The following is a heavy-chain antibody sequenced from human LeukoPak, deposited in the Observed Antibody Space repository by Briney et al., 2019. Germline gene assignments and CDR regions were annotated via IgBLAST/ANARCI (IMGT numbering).Heavy chain of an antibody. V-gene: IGHV3-23*01. CDR1: GFTFTSYA. D-gene: IGHD1-26*01. CDR2: ISGSGGST. J-gene: IGHJ4*02. Sequence: GGSLRLSCAAFGFTFTSYAMSWVRQAPGKGLEWVSAISGSGGSTYYADSVKGRFTISRDNSKNTLYLQMNSLRAEDTAVYYCAKRMGSEGGSSHNWGQGTLVTVSS. CDR3: AKRMGSEGGSSHN.